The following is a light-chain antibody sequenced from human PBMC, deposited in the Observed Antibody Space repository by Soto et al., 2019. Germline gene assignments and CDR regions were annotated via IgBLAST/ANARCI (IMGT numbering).Light chain of an antibody. V-gene: IGLV2-8*01. CDR2: EVS. CDR1: SIDVGGYNY. CDR3: SSYAGRYV. Sequence: QSALTQPPSASGSPGQSVTISCTGTSIDVGGYNYVSWYQQHPGKAPKLMIYEVSKRPSGVPDRFSGSKSGNTASLTVSGLQAEDEADYYCSSYAGRYVFGTGTKLTVL. J-gene: IGLJ1*01.